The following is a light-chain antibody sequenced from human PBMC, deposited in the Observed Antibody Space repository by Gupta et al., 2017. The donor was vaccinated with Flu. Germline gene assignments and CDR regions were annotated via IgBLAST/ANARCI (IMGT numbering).Light chain of an antibody. V-gene: IGLV2-23*02. CDR1: IVNVGSYSL. Sequence: MTISCTVPIVNVGSYSLVAWYQQRAGQAPTLILYDVSKRPSGISGRFSGSKSGDTASLTISGLQPEDEANYYCCAYEGSETFDVFGTGTQVTVL. CDR3: CAYEGSETFDV. CDR2: DVS. J-gene: IGLJ1*01.